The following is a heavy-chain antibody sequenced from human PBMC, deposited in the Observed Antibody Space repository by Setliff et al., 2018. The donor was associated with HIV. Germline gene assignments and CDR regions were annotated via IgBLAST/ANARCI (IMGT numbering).Heavy chain of an antibody. CDR3: ARGYSAAGTLYYYGMDV. CDR1: GYTFTSYG. V-gene: IGHV1-18*01. CDR2: ISAYNGNT. J-gene: IGHJ6*02. Sequence: ASVKVSCKPSGYTFTSYGISWVRQAPGQGLERMGWISAYNGNTNYAQKLQGRVTMTTDTSTSTAYMELRSLRSDDTAVYYCARGYSAAGTLYYYGMDVWGQGTTVTSP. D-gene: IGHD6-13*01.